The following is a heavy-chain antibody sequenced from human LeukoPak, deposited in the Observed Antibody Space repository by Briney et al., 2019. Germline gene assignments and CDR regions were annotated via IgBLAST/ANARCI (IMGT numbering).Heavy chain of an antibody. V-gene: IGHV4-59*01. CDR2: IHSNGNN. J-gene: IGHJ4*02. CDR3: AKGVTTFDS. D-gene: IGHD4-17*01. Sequence: SETLSLTCTVSGGSISSYYWSWIRQPPGKGLEWIGYIHSNGNNNYNPSLKSRVTVSVDTSKNQFSLKLTSVTAADTAVYFCAKGVTTFDSWGQGTLDTVSS. CDR1: GGSISSYY.